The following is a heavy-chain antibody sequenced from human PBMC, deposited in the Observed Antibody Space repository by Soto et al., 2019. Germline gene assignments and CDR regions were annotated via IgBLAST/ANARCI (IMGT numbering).Heavy chain of an antibody. CDR1: GYIFTANF. V-gene: IGHV1-2*06. Sequence: ASVKVSCKASGYIFTANFINWVRQTPGQGLEWMGRLNPNTGDAEYAQEFQGRVTMTRDTSISTAYMEVTSLTSDDTAAYYCARVFREHSSSCWIDSWGQGPRVAVSS. CDR3: ARVFREHSSSCWIDS. CDR2: LNPNTGDA. J-gene: IGHJ4*02. D-gene: IGHD3-22*01.